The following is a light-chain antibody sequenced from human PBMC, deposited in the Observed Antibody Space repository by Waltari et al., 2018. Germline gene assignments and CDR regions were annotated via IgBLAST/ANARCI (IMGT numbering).Light chain of an antibody. J-gene: IGKJ1*01. V-gene: IGKV3-20*01. Sequence: EIVLTQSPGTLSLSPGERAILSWRASQSVGRTLAWYQQKPGHAPRLLIYGASNRATGIPDRFSGSGSGTDFSLTISRLEPEDFSVYYCQHYVRLPVTFGQGTRVEI. CDR1: QSVGRT. CDR2: GAS. CDR3: QHYVRLPVT.